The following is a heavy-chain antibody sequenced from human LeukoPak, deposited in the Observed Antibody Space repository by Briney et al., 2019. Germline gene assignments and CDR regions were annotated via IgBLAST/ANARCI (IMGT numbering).Heavy chain of an antibody. V-gene: IGHV3-7*01. Sequence: GRSLRLSCAASGFTFSTYWMTWIRQAPGKGLECVASISSDGSGKYYMDSVKGRFTISRDNAKNSLFLQMNSLGAEDTAVYHCGRVRPGDADYWGQGTLVTVSS. D-gene: IGHD1-26*01. CDR3: GRVRPGDADY. J-gene: IGHJ4*02. CDR2: ISSDGSGK. CDR1: GFTFSTYW.